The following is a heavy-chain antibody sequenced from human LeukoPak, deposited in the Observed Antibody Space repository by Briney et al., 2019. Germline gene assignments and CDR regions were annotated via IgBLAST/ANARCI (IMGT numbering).Heavy chain of an antibody. V-gene: IGHV3-23*01. CDR3: AKVQDYYDSSGYYPYYFDY. Sequence: GGSLRLSCAASGFTFSSYGMHWVRQAPGKGLEWVSAISGNGGSTYYADSVKGRFTISRDNSKNTLYLQMNSLRAEDTAVYYCAKVQDYYDSSGYYPYYFDYWGQGTLVTVSS. CDR1: GFTFSSYG. D-gene: IGHD3-22*01. CDR2: ISGNGGST. J-gene: IGHJ4*02.